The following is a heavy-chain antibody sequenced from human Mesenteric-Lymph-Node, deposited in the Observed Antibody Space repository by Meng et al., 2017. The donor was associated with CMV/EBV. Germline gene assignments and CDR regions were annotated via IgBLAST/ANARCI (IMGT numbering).Heavy chain of an antibody. Sequence: GGSLRLSCAASGFTCRRYAMSWVRQAPGKGLEWVSAISGSGGSTYYADSVKGRFTISRDNSKNTLFLQMNSLRAEDTAVYYCAKGPGYSSSWLDYWGQGTLVTVSS. V-gene: IGHV3-23*01. J-gene: IGHJ4*02. CDR2: ISGSGGST. D-gene: IGHD6-13*01. CDR1: GFTCRRYA. CDR3: AKGPGYSSSWLDY.